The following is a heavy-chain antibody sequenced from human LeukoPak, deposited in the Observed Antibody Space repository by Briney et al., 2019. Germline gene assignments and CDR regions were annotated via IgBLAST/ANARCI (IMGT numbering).Heavy chain of an antibody. Sequence: PGGSLRLSCAASGFSFSRAWMSWVRQAPGKGLEWVGRIKSKTDGGTTDYAAPVKGRFTISRDDSKNTLYLQMNSLKTEDTAVYYCTTDLHYYDSPSDAFDIWGQGTMVTVSS. V-gene: IGHV3-15*01. CDR2: IKSKTDGGTT. J-gene: IGHJ3*02. CDR3: TTDLHYYDSPSDAFDI. CDR1: GFSFSRAW. D-gene: IGHD3-22*01.